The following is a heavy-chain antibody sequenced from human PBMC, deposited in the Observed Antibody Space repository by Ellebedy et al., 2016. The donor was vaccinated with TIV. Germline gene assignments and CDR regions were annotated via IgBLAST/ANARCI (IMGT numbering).Heavy chain of an antibody. J-gene: IGHJ2*01. V-gene: IGHV4-34*01. CDR2: INHSGST. CDR3: ARGRYRYFDL. CDR1: GGSFSGYY. Sequence: MPGGSLRLSCAVYGGSFSGYYWSWIRQPPGKGLEWIGEINHSGSTNYNPSLKSRVTISVDTSKNQFSLKLSSVTAADTAVYYCARGRYRYFDLWGRGTLVTVSS.